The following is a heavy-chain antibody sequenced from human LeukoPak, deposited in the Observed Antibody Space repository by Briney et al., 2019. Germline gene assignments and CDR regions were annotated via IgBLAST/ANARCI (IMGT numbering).Heavy chain of an antibody. CDR3: ARDLRSYYYDSSGYSYYFDY. J-gene: IGHJ4*02. V-gene: IGHV4-4*07. D-gene: IGHD3-22*01. Sequence: SETLSLTCTVSGSSISSYYWSWIRQPARKGLEWIGRIYTSGSTNYNPSLKSRVTMSVDTSKNQFSLKLSSVTAADTAVYYCARDLRSYYYDSSGYSYYFDYWGQGTLVSVSS. CDR2: IYTSGST. CDR1: GSSISSYY.